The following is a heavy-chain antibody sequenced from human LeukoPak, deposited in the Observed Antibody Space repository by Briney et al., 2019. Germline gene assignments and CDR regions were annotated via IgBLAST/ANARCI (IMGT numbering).Heavy chain of an antibody. J-gene: IGHJ6*03. D-gene: IGHD2-2*01. CDR1: GYTFTSYG. CDR2: ISAYNGNT. CDR3: ARGLGYCSSTSCYDYYYYMDV. V-gene: IGHV1-18*01. Sequence: ASVKVSCKASGYTFTSYGISWVRQAPGQGLEGMGWISAYNGNTNYAQKLQGRVTMTTDTSTSTAYMELRSLRSDDTAVYYCARGLGYCSSTSCYDYYYYMDVWGKGTTVTVSS.